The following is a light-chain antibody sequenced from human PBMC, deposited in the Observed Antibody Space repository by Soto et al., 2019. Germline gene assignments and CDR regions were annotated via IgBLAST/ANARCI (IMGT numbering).Light chain of an antibody. J-gene: IGKJ1*01. CDR3: QQYNTYSA. CDR1: QGIGNY. V-gene: IGKV1-27*01. Sequence: DFQMTQSPSSLSSSVGDRFTISFRASQGIGNYLAWYQQKPGTVPNLLIKAASTLQSGIPPRFSGSGSGTEFTLTISSLQPDDFATYYCQQYNTYSAFGQGTKVDIK. CDR2: AAS.